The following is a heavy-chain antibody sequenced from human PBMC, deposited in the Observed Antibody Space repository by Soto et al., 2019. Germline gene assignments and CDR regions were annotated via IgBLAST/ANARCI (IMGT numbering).Heavy chain of an antibody. CDR3: ARTPRY. V-gene: IGHV4-31*03. Sequence: QVQLQESGPGLVKPSQTLSLTCTVSGGSISSGGYYWSWIRQHPGKGLEWIGYIYYSGSTYYNPSRKSRVTLTVNTSKNLFPLTPSPVTAADTAVSYCARTPRYWGQGTLGTFPS. CDR2: IYYSGST. D-gene: IGHD2-15*01. CDR1: GGSISSGGYY. J-gene: IGHJ4*02.